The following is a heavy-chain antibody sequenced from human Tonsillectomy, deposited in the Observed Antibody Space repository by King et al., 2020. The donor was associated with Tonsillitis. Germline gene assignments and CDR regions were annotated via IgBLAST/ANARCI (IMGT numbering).Heavy chain of an antibody. CDR2: IASSSNYI. V-gene: IGHV3-21*01. CDR3: ARHYYGSGSYDDAFDI. J-gene: IGHJ3*02. CDR1: GFTFSSYS. D-gene: IGHD3-10*01. Sequence: VQLVESGGGLVKPGGSLRLSCAASGFTFSSYSMDWVRQAPGKGLEWVSSIASSSNYIYYADSVKGRFTTSRDNAKNSLYLQMNSLRAEDTAVYYCARHYYGSGSYDDAFDIWGQGTMVTVSS.